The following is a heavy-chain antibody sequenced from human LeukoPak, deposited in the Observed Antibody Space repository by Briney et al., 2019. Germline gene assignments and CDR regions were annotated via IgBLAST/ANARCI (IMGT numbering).Heavy chain of an antibody. V-gene: IGHV4-59*01. CDR2: IYYSGST. D-gene: IGHD3-10*01. CDR3: ARGGAVTMVRGVITTWAFDI. Sequence: SETLSLTCTVSGGSISSYYWSWIRQPPGKGLEWIGYIYYSGSTNYNPSLKSRVTISVDTSKNQFSLKLSSVTAADTAVYYCARGGAVTMVRGVITTWAFDIWGQGTMVTVSS. J-gene: IGHJ3*02. CDR1: GGSISSYY.